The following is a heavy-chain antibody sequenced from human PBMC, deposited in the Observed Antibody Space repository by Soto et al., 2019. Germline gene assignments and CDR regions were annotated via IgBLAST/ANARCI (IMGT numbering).Heavy chain of an antibody. D-gene: IGHD3-22*01. J-gene: IGHJ4*02. Sequence: EVQLVESGGALVEPGGSLRLSCAASGFTFNNAWMNWVRQAPGKGLEWVARIKSDANGGTINYAAPVKGRFTISRDDSKNTLHLQMNSLKVEDTAMYFCTRDDTFDYWSQGTLVAVSS. CDR2: IKSDANGGTI. CDR3: TRDDTFDY. CDR1: GFTFNNAW. V-gene: IGHV3-15*07.